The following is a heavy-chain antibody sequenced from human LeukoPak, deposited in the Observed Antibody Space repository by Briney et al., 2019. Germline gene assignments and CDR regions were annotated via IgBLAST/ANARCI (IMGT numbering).Heavy chain of an antibody. Sequence: ASVKVSCNASGYTFTGYYMHWVRQAPGQGLEWMGWINPNSGGTNYAQKFQGRVTMTRDMSTSTDYMELSSLRSEDTAVYYCARDNSVGDYAWWFDPWGQGTLVTVSS. CDR1: GYTFTGYY. CDR3: ARDNSVGDYAWWFDP. V-gene: IGHV1-2*02. CDR2: INPNSGGT. D-gene: IGHD1-26*01. J-gene: IGHJ5*02.